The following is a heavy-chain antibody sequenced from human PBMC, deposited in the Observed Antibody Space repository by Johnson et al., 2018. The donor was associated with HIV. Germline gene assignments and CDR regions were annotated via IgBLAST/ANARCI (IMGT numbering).Heavy chain of an antibody. D-gene: IGHD3-16*01. CDR1: GFTFSRYA. Sequence: QVLLVESGGGLVQPGGSLRLSCAASGFTFSRYAMHWVRQAPGKGLEWVAVISYDGSNKYYADSVKGRFTISRDNARNSLYLQMNSLRAEDTAVYYCAKGWGAFDIWGQGTMVTVSS. CDR2: ISYDGSNK. V-gene: IGHV3-30*04. CDR3: AKGWGAFDI. J-gene: IGHJ3*02.